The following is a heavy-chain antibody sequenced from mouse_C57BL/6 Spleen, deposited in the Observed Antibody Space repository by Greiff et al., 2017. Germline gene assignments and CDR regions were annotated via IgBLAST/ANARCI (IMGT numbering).Heavy chain of an antibody. J-gene: IGHJ4*01. CDR3: ARENYDRAMDY. Sequence: EVQGVESGPGMVKPSQSLSLTCTVTGYSITSGYDWHWIRHFPGNKLEWMGYISYSGSTNYNPSLKSRISITHDTSKNHFFLKLNSVTTEDTATYYCARENYDRAMDYWGQGTSVTVSS. CDR1: GYSITSGYD. CDR2: ISYSGST. D-gene: IGHD2-4*01. V-gene: IGHV3-1*01.